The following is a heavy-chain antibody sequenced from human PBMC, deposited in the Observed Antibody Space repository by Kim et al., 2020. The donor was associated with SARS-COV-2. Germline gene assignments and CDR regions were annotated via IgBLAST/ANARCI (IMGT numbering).Heavy chain of an antibody. CDR2: IGGSGGST. V-gene: IGHV3-23*01. J-gene: IGHJ4*02. Sequence: GGSLRLSCAASGFTFTSYAMNWVRQAPGKGLEWVSAIGGSGGSTYYADSVKGRFTISRDNSENTLFLQMNSLRAEDTAVYFCAKGGSNWFFHQWGQGTLVTVSS. CDR1: GFTFTSYA. D-gene: IGHD6-13*01. CDR3: AKGGSNWFFHQ.